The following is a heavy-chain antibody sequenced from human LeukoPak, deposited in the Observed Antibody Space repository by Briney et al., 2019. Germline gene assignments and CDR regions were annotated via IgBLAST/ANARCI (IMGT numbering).Heavy chain of an antibody. V-gene: IGHV4-34*01. CDR2: INHSGST. J-gene: IGHJ4*02. D-gene: IGHD3-22*01. Sequence: PSETLSLTCAVYGGSFSGYYWSWIRQPPGKGLEWIGEINHSGSTNYNPSLKSRVTISVDTSKNQFSLKLSSVTAADTAVYYCARDRTPVGYYYDNSGYYYFDYWGQGTLVTVSS. CDR3: ARDRTPVGYYYDNSGYYYFDY. CDR1: GGSFSGYY.